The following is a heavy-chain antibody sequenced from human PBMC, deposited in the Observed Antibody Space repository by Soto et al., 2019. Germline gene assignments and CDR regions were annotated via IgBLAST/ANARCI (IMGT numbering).Heavy chain of an antibody. CDR2: ISSRSDI. CDR1: GFTFSTYS. Sequence: GGSLRLSCVGSGFTFSTYSINWVRQAPGKGLEWVSSISSRSDIYYADSVKGRFTISRDNAKNSVSLQMNSLRAEDTAVYYCAREYTAWPLAYGLDVWGQGTTVTVS. D-gene: IGHD2-2*02. CDR3: AREYTAWPLAYGLDV. J-gene: IGHJ6*02. V-gene: IGHV3-21*01.